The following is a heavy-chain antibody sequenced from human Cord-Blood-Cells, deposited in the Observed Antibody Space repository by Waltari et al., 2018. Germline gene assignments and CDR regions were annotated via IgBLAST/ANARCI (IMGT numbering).Heavy chain of an antibody. D-gene: IGHD1-26*01. Sequence: EVQLVESGGGLVKPGGSLRLSCAASGFTFSNAWMSWFRQAPGKGLEWVGRIKSKTDGGTTDYAAPVKGRFTISRDDSKNTLYLQMNSLKTEDTAVYYCTTDSLLANYFDYWGQGTLVTVSS. V-gene: IGHV3-15*01. CDR1: GFTFSNAW. J-gene: IGHJ4*02. CDR2: IKSKTDGGTT. CDR3: TTDSLLANYFDY.